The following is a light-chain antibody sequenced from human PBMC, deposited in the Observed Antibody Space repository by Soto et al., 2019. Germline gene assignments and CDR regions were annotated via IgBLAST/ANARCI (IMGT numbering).Light chain of an antibody. J-gene: IGLJ1*01. CDR1: SSNIGSNT. V-gene: IGLV1-44*01. CDR2: SNN. CDR3: AAWDDSLNGYV. Sequence: QSVLTQPPSASGTPGQRVTLSCSGSSSNIGSNTVNWYQQLPGTAPKLLIYSNNQRPSGVPDRFSGSKSGTSASLAISGLQSEDEAEYYCAAWDDSLNGYVFVTGTKLTVL.